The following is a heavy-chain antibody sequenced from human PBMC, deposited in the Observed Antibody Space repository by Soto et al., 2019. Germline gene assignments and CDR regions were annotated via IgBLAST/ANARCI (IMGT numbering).Heavy chain of an antibody. D-gene: IGHD3-22*01. CDR2: IKSKSDGGTT. CDR1: GFTFINAW. J-gene: IGHJ4*02. V-gene: IGHV3-15*07. CDR3: TTEDYYYDSSGYYNFDY. Sequence: GGSLRLSWAASGFTFINAWMNWVLQAPWKGLEWVGRIKSKSDGGTTEYAAPVKGRFTISRDYSKNTLYLQMNSLKTEDTAVYYCTTEDYYYDSSGYYNFDYWGQGT.